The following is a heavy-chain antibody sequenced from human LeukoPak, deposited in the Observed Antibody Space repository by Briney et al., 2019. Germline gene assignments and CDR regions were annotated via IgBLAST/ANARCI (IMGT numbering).Heavy chain of an antibody. J-gene: IGHJ3*02. D-gene: IGHD6-13*01. CDR3: ARSTLSWDAFDI. CDR2: INPSGGST. Sequence: ASVKVSCKASGYTFTSDYMHWLRQAPGQGLEWMGIINPSGGSTSYAQKFQGRVTMTRDTSTSTVYMELSSLRSEDTAVYYCARSTLSWDAFDIWGQGTMVTVSS. CDR1: GYTFTSDY. V-gene: IGHV1-46*01.